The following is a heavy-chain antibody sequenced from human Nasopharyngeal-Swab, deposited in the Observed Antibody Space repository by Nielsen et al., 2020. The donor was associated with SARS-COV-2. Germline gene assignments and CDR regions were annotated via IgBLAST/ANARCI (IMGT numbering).Heavy chain of an antibody. D-gene: IGHD5-18*01. CDR2: SHYSGST. V-gene: IGHV4-59*08. Sequence: SETLSLTCTVSGASISSYYWSWIRQTPGKGLEWVAYSHYSGSTNYNPSLKSRVTMSVDTSKRQFSLKLSSVTAADTAVYYCAVQLWLRGGFDYWGQGTLVTVSS. J-gene: IGHJ4*02. CDR1: GASISSYY. CDR3: AVQLWLRGGFDY.